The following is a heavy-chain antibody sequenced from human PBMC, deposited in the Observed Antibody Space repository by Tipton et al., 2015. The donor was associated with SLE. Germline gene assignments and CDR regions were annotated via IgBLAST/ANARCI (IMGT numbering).Heavy chain of an antibody. J-gene: IGHJ4*02. CDR1: GFSFTTYI. Sequence: QLVQSGGGVVQPGTSLRLSCAASGFSFTTYIMHWVRQAPGKGLEWVALISYDGTNKYYADSVEGRFTISRDNSKNTLSLEMHSLRGEDTAVYYCARDVGYWTGFDYWGQGTLVTVSS. V-gene: IGHV3-30*04. CDR2: ISYDGTNK. CDR3: ARDVGYWTGFDY. D-gene: IGHD3/OR15-3a*01.